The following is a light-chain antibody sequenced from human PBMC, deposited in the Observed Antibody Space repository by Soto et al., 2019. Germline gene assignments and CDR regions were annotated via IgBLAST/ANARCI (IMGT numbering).Light chain of an antibody. CDR2: NAS. CDR3: QQYNSSPWT. Sequence: DLQMTQSPSTLSASVGDRVTINCRASQSISSWLAWYQQKPGKAPKLLIDNASSLESGVPSRFSGSGSGPEFTLTIISLQPDAFATYYCQQYNSSPWTFGQGTKVDIK. CDR1: QSISSW. V-gene: IGKV1-5*03. J-gene: IGKJ1*01.